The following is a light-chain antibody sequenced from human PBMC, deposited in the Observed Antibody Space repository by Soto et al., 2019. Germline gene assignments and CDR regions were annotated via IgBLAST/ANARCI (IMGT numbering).Light chain of an antibody. CDR1: SSNIGNDY. Sequence: QSVLTQPPSVSAARGEKVSISCSGSSSNIGNDYVSWYQQLPGTAPKLLLYDNDKRPSGIPDRFSGSKSGPSATLGITGLQTGDEADYHCATWEGRLNSVKFRGGTKLTVL. CDR3: ATWEGRLNSVK. J-gene: IGLJ2*01. V-gene: IGLV1-51*01. CDR2: DND.